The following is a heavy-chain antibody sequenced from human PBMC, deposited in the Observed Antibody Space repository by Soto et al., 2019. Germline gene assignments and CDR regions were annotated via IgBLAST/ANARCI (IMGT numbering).Heavy chain of an antibody. J-gene: IGHJ4*02. CDR2: INTGSGNT. CDR3: ARGGSYPGY. D-gene: IGHD1-26*01. CDR1: GYTFTTYT. Sequence: QVQLVQSGAEVKRPGASVNISCKASGYTFTTYTLHWVRQAPGQRPECMGWINTGSGNTKYSQKFQGRVTITRDTSASTAYMELSSLTSEATAVYYCARGGSYPGYWGQGTLVTVSS. V-gene: IGHV1-3*04.